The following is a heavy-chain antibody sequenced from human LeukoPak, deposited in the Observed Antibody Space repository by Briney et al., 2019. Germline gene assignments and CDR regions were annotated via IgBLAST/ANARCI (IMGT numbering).Heavy chain of an antibody. CDR3: ASWQHVVH. CDR1: GFTFSSYT. D-gene: IGHD2-21*01. Sequence: HSGGSLRLSCAASGFTFSSYTMTWVRQAPGKGLEWVSTIGSSDGNTKYAESVKGRFTISRDNSKNTLYLQLNSVRVEDTAVYYCASWQHVVHWCLGTLVTVSS. J-gene: IGHJ4*01. V-gene: IGHV3-23*01. CDR2: IGSSDGNT.